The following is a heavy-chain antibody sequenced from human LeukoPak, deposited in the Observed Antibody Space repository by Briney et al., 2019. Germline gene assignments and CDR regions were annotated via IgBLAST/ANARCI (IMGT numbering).Heavy chain of an antibody. CDR3: ARRPGWYYGMDV. V-gene: IGHV4-59*01. CDR2: IYYSGST. Sequence: SETLSLTCTVSGGSIRSYYWSWIRQPPGKGLGWIGYIYYSGSTNYNPSLKSRVTISADTSKNQFSLKLSSVTAADTAVYYCARRPGWYYGMDVWGQGTTVTVSS. J-gene: IGHJ6*02. CDR1: GGSIRSYY.